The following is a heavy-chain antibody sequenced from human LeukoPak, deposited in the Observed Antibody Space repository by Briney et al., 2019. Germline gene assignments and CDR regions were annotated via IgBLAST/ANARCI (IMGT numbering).Heavy chain of an antibody. Sequence: GRSLRLSCTASRFIFSSNGIASVRQAPGQGPEWVSFINCGGGSTRYADSVKGRFTISRDNSNNEIFLQMNSLRAEDTAVYYCAKGFSRAFDIGGQGIMVTVSS. D-gene: IGHD3-3*01. CDR3: AKGFSRAFDI. CDR1: RFIFSSNG. CDR2: INCGGGST. J-gene: IGHJ3*02. V-gene: IGHV3-23*01.